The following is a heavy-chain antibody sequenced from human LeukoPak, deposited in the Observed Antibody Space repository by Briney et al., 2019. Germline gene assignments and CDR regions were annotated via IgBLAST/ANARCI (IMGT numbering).Heavy chain of an antibody. Sequence: SETLSLTCTVSGGSISSNIYYWAWIRQPPGKGLEWIGTIPYSGSTYYNPSLKSRVTISVDTSKNQFSLNLSSVTAADTAVYYCARANPSGAYYIDDYWGQGTLVTVSS. V-gene: IGHV4-39*07. CDR2: IPYSGST. CDR3: ARANPSGAYYIDDY. D-gene: IGHD1-26*01. CDR1: GGSISSNIYY. J-gene: IGHJ4*02.